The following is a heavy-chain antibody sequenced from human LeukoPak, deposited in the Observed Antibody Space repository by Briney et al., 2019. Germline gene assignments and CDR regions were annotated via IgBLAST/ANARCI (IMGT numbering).Heavy chain of an antibody. Sequence: GGSLRLSCAASGFTFSSFWMHWVRQPPGKGLVWVSGINSDGSTTGYADSVKGRFTISRDNAKSTVHLQMNSLRAEDTAVYYCARGGYGAHMGWGQGTLVTVSS. CDR1: GFTFSSFW. CDR2: INSDGSTT. CDR3: ARGGYGAHMG. D-gene: IGHD5-18*01. V-gene: IGHV3-74*01. J-gene: IGHJ4*02.